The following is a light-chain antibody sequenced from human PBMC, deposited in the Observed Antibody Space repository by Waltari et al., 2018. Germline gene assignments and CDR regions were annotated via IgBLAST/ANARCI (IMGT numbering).Light chain of an antibody. V-gene: IGKV3-20*01. Sequence: EIVLTQSPDTLSLSPGERATLSCRASQSVSRALAWYQQKPGQAPRLLMSGASSRATGIPDRFSGSVSGTDFSLTSSRLEPDDFAVYYCQHYVSLPVTFGQGTKVEIK. CDR3: QHYVSLPVT. J-gene: IGKJ1*01. CDR2: GAS. CDR1: QSVSRA.